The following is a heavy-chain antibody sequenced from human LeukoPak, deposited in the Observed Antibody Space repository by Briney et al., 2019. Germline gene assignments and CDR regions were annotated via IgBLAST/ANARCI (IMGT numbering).Heavy chain of an antibody. CDR1: GFTFSSYG. D-gene: IGHD5-12*01. V-gene: IGHV3-30*03. J-gene: IGHJ4*02. CDR3: ARSYRYSGWKYFDY. Sequence: PGGSLRLSCAASGFTFSSYGMSWVRQAPGKGLEWVAVISDDGNNKYYVDSVKGRFTISRDNSKNTLYLQMNGLRTEDTAMYFCARSYRYSGWKYFDYWGQGTLVTVSS. CDR2: ISDDGNNK.